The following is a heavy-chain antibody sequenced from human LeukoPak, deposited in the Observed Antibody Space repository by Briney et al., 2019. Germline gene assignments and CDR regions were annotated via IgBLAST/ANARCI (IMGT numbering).Heavy chain of an antibody. CDR3: ASRRGRGANYFDY. Sequence: SETLSLTCAVYGGSFSGYYWSWIRQPPGKGLEWIGEINHSGSTNYNPSLKSRVTISVDTSKNQFSLKLSSVTAADTAVYYCASRRGRGANYFDYWGQGTLVTVSS. J-gene: IGHJ4*02. V-gene: IGHV4-34*01. CDR1: GGSFSGYY. CDR2: INHSGST. D-gene: IGHD3-10*01.